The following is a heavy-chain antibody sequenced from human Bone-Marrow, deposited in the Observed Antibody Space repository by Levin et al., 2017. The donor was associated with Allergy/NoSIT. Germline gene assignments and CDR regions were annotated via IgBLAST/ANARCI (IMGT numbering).Heavy chain of an antibody. CDR1: GYTFTSYD. V-gene: IGHV1-8*01. CDR2: MNPNSGNT. D-gene: IGHD6-13*01. Sequence: GESLKISCKASGYTFTSYDINWVRQATGQGLEWMGWMNPNSGNTGYAQKFQGRVTMTRNTSISTAYMEVSSLRSEDTAVYYCARPAAGTLYYYYGMDVWGQGTTVTVSS. J-gene: IGHJ6*02. CDR3: ARPAAGTLYYYYGMDV.